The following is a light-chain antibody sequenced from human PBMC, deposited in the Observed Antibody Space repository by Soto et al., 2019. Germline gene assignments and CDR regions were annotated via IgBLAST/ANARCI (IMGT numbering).Light chain of an antibody. CDR2: DAS. V-gene: IGKV3-20*01. CDR3: QQYGSSPRT. Sequence: DIVLTQSPGTVSLSPGERATLSCRASQSVSSTSLAWYQQKPGQAPRLLIYDASSRATGIPERFSGSGSGTDFTLTISRLEPEDCAVYYCQQYGSSPRTFGQGTKVEIK. J-gene: IGKJ1*01. CDR1: QSVSSTS.